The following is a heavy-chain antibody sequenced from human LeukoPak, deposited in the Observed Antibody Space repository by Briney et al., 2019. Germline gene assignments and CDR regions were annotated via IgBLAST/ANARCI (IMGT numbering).Heavy chain of an antibody. CDR3: AGHVYGGNSFRHNWFDP. CDR2: IYPGDSDT. Sequence: GESLKISCKGSGYSFTSYWIGWMRQMPGKGLEWMGIIYPGDSDTRYSPSFQGQVTISADKSISTAYLQWSSLKASDTAMYYCAGHVYGGNSFRHNWFDPWGQGTLVTVSS. J-gene: IGHJ5*02. D-gene: IGHD4-23*01. V-gene: IGHV5-51*01. CDR1: GYSFTSYW.